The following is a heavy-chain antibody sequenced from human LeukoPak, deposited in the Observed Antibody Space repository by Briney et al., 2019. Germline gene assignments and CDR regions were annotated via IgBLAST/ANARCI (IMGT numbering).Heavy chain of an antibody. D-gene: IGHD3-16*02. CDR1: GFAFNTQA. J-gene: IGHJ1*01. Sequence: GGSLRLSCLASGFAFNTQAMHWVRQAPGKGLEWLAVMSLDGSSIYYADSVKGRFIISRDNSKSTSNLQLNSLRAEDTAVYYCAREGDSRWGELSPWGQGTLVTVSS. CDR3: AREGDSRWGELSP. V-gene: IGHV3-30*07. CDR2: MSLDGSSI.